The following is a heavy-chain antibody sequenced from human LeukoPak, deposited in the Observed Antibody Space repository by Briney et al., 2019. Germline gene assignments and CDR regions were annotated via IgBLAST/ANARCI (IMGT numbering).Heavy chain of an antibody. D-gene: IGHD3-10*01. CDR2: INPSGGST. J-gene: IGHJ6*04. CDR1: GYTFTSYY. CDR3: AKAPNYYGSGSPYQMDV. V-gene: IGHV1-46*01. Sequence: ASVKVSCKASGYTFTSYYMHWVRQAPGQGLEWMGIINPSGGSTSYAQKFQGKVTMNRDTYTSTVYMELSSLRSEDTAVYYCAKAPNYYGSGSPYQMDVWGKGTMVTVSS.